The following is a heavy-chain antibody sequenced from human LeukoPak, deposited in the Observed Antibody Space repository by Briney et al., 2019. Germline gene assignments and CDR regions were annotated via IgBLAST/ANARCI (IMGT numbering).Heavy chain of an antibody. Sequence: GGSLRLSCAASGFTFDDYAMHWVRQAPGKGLVWVSRINSDGSSTSYADSVKGRFTISRDNAKNTLYLQMNSLRAEDTAVYYCARDNVEKFGEATVDYWGQGTLVTVSS. D-gene: IGHD3-10*01. CDR3: ARDNVEKFGEATVDY. V-gene: IGHV3-74*01. CDR2: INSDGSST. CDR1: GFTFDDYA. J-gene: IGHJ4*02.